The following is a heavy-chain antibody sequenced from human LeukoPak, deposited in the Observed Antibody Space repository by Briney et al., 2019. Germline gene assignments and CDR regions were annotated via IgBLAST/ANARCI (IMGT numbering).Heavy chain of an antibody. Sequence: SETLSLTCAVSGGSISSSNWWSWVRQPPGKGLEWIGEIYHSGSTNYNPSLKSRVTISVDKSKNQFSLKLSSVTAADTAVYYCARLRGYSGYDPPSSYYYYGMDVWGQGTTVTVSS. CDR3: ARLRGYSGYDPPSSYYYYGMDV. V-gene: IGHV4-4*02. D-gene: IGHD5-12*01. CDR1: GGSISSSNW. J-gene: IGHJ6*02. CDR2: IYHSGST.